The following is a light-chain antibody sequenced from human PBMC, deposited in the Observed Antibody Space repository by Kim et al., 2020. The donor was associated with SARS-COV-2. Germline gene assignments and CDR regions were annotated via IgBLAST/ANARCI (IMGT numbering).Light chain of an antibody. J-gene: IGKJ5*01. CDR3: QQFNNYPPIT. CDR2: DTS. Sequence: PEGNRATITCRTRRGIISAFAGYQQKPGKAPKLLIYDTSNLQSGVPSRFSGSGSGTDFTLTISSLQPEDFATYYCQQFNNYPPITFGQGTRLEIK. V-gene: IGKV1D-13*01. CDR1: RGIISA.